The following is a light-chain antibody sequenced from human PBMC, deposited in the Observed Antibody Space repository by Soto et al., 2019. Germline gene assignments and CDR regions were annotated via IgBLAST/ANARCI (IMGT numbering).Light chain of an antibody. CDR3: QQYGSSPPT. V-gene: IGKV3-20*01. Sequence: EIVLTQSPGTLSLSPRERATLSCRASQSVSSSYLAWYQQKPRQAPRLLIYGASSRATGIPNRFSGSGSGTDFTLTIRRLEPEDFSVYYCQQYGSSPPTFGQGTKVEIK. J-gene: IGKJ1*01. CDR1: QSVSSSY. CDR2: GAS.